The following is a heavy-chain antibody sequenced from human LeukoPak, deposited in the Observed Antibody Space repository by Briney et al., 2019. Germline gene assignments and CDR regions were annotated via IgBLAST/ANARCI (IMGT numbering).Heavy chain of an antibody. D-gene: IGHD3-22*01. CDR3: AMVGYYDSSGYSSGRHDWFDP. V-gene: IGHV4-34*01. J-gene: IGHJ5*02. Sequence: SETLSLTCAVYGGSFSGYYWSWIRQPPGKGLEWIGEINHSGSTNYNPSLKSRVTISVDTSKNQFSLKLSSVTAADTAVYYCAMVGYYDSSGYSSGRHDWFDPWGQGTLVTVSS. CDR1: GGSFSGYY. CDR2: INHSGST.